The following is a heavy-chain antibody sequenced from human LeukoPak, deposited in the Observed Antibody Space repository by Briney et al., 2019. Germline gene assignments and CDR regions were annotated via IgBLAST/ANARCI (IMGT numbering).Heavy chain of an antibody. Sequence: DSVKVSCKASGYTFTDNHMYWIRQAPGQGPECMGWINPNSGGTNYAQKFQGRITMTRDTSISTAYMELSRLTSDDTAIYFCARELGRNAFDIWGQGTMVTVSS. CDR2: INPNSGGT. D-gene: IGHD7-27*01. CDR1: GYTFTDNH. CDR3: ARELGRNAFDI. J-gene: IGHJ3*02. V-gene: IGHV1-2*02.